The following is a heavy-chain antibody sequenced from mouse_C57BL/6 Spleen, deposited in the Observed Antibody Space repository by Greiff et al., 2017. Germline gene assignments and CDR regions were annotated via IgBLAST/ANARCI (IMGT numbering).Heavy chain of an antibody. CDR2: FHPYNDDT. V-gene: IGHV1-47*01. CDR1: GYTFTTYP. J-gene: IGHJ3*01. D-gene: IGHD2-3*01. CDR3: ARADGYYPAWFAY. Sequence: VQLVESGAELVKPGASVKMSCKASGYTFTTYPIEWMKQNHGKSLEWIGNFHPYNDDTKYNEKFKGKATLTVEKSSSTVYLELSRLTSGDSAVYYCARADGYYPAWFAYWGQGTLVTVSA.